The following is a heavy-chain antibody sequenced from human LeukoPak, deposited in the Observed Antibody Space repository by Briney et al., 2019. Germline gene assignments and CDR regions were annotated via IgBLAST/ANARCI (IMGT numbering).Heavy chain of an antibody. Sequence: GESLKISCKGSGYSFTSYWIGWVRQMPGKGLEWMGIIYPGDSDTRYSPSFQGQVTISADKSISTAYLQWSSLKASDTAMYYCATPPQPDSSSSGPPFDYWGQGTLVTVSS. CDR3: ATPPQPDSSSSGPPFDY. CDR1: GYSFTSYW. CDR2: IYPGDSDT. D-gene: IGHD6-6*01. V-gene: IGHV5-51*01. J-gene: IGHJ4*02.